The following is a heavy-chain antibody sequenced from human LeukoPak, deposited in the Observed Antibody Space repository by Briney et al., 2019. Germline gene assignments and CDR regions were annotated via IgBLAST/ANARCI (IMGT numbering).Heavy chain of an antibody. D-gene: IGHD1-26*01. CDR2: INSDGLT. Sequence: PGGSPRLSCVASGFTFGTDWMNWVRQAPGKGLVWVSRINSDGLTTYADSVKGRFTISRDNAKNTLYLQMNSLRAEDTAVYYCGGGGYLLDYWGQGTLVTVSS. CDR1: GFTFGTDW. V-gene: IGHV3-74*01. CDR3: GGGGYLLDY. J-gene: IGHJ4*02.